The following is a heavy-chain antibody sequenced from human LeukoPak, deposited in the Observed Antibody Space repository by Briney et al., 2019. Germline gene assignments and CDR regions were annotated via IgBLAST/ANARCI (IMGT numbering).Heavy chain of an antibody. Sequence: SGGSLRLSCAASGFTFDDYAMHWVRQAPGKGLEWVSGISWNSGSIGYADSVKGRFTISRDNAKNSLYLQMNSLRAEDTAVYYCAKQHKKYSLVHYYYYGMDVWGQGTTVTVS. J-gene: IGHJ6*02. CDR3: AKQHKKYSLVHYYYYGMDV. CDR2: ISWNSGSI. V-gene: IGHV3-9*01. D-gene: IGHD2-21*01. CDR1: GFTFDDYA.